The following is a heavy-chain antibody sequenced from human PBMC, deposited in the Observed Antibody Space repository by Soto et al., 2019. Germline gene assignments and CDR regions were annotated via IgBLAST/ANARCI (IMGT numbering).Heavy chain of an antibody. Sequence: ASVKVSCKASGYTFTSYYMHWVRQAPGQGLEWMGIINPSGGSTSYAQKFQGRVTMTRDTSTSTVYMELSSLRSEDTAVYYCARDLKRRDIVVVPAANENHDAFDIWGQGTMVTVSS. J-gene: IGHJ3*02. CDR1: GYTFTSYY. CDR2: INPSGGST. V-gene: IGHV1-46*03. CDR3: ARDLKRRDIVVVPAANENHDAFDI. D-gene: IGHD2-2*01.